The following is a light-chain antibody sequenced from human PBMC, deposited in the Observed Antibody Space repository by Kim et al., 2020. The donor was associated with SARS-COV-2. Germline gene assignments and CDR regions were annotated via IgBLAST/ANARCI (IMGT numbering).Light chain of an antibody. Sequence: SYDLTQPPSVSVSPGQTASITCSGDKLGDKYACWYQQKPGQSPVLVIYQDSKRPSGIPERFSGSNSGNTATLTISGTQAMDEADYYCQAWDSSTAVFGGG. J-gene: IGLJ2*01. CDR1: KLGDKY. V-gene: IGLV3-1*01. CDR3: QAWDSSTAV. CDR2: QDS.